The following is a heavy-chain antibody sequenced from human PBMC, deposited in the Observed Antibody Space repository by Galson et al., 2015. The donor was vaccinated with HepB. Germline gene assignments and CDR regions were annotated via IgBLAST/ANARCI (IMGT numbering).Heavy chain of an antibody. Sequence: SLRLSCAASGFSFSTYGMYWVRQAPGKALEWVTVISYDGINKYYADSVKGRHTISRDNSKNTLYMQMNSLRPEDTAVYYCARQRSQGRVSGNPTLGHWGQGTLVTVSS. J-gene: IGHJ5*02. CDR1: GFSFSTYG. CDR2: ISYDGINK. CDR3: ARQRSQGRVSGNPTLGH. D-gene: IGHD3-16*01. V-gene: IGHV3-30*06.